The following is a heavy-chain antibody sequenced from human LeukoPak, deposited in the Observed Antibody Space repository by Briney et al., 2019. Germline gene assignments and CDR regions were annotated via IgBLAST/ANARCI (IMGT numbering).Heavy chain of an antibody. J-gene: IGHJ4*02. CDR1: GFTVSSDY. Sequence: GGSLRLSCAASGFTVSSDYMGEVRQAPGKGLEYVSIIYGGGDTFYADSVKGRFTISRDNSKNTLYLQMNSLRAEDTAVYYCARDSHKLHSSAYFYFFDYWGQGTLVSVSS. D-gene: IGHD3-22*01. CDR3: ARDSHKLHSSAYFYFFDY. V-gene: IGHV3-66*02. CDR2: IYGGGDT.